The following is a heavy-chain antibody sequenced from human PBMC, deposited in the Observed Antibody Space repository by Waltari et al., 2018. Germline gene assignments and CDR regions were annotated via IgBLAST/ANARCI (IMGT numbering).Heavy chain of an antibody. Sequence: QVQLQESGPGLVKPSETLSLTCDVSGYSINSGYYWGWIRQSPGKGLEWIATIYHAGDTFYNPSLKSRVTRSMDTSKNQFSLNLNSVTAADTAVYFCSRQVLGYCTSAACRRLESWGQGTLVTVSS. CDR2: IYHAGDT. CDR3: SRQVLGYCTSAACRRLES. D-gene: IGHD2-2*03. V-gene: IGHV4-38-2*01. CDR1: GYSINSGYY. J-gene: IGHJ4*02.